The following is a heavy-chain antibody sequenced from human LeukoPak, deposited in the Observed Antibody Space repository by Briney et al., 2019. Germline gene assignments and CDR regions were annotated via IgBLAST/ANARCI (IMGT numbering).Heavy chain of an antibody. Sequence: SQTLSLTCAISGDSVSSASAGWNWNRQSPSRGLEWLVRIYDRSKWYTDDAVSVKSRISIDPDTAKNQFSLTLNSVTPDDTALYYCASGGLVRGSLNSLTGFDIWGQGTMVTVSS. CDR1: GDSVSSASAG. V-gene: IGHV6-1*01. CDR3: ASGGLVRGSLNSLTGFDI. D-gene: IGHD3-10*01. J-gene: IGHJ3*02. CDR2: IYDRSKWYT.